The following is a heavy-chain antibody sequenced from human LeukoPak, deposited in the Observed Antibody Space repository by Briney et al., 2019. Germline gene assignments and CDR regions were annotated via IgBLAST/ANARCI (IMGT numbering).Heavy chain of an antibody. CDR2: INPNSGGT. D-gene: IGHD3-22*01. J-gene: IGHJ5*02. V-gene: IGHV1-2*02. Sequence: ASVKVSCKASGYTFTGYYMHWVRQAPGQGLEWMGWINPNSGGTNYAQKFQGRVTMTRDTSISTAYMELSRLRSDDTAVYYCARVYYYDSSGPGWFDPWGQGALVTVSS. CDR1: GYTFTGYY. CDR3: ARVYYYDSSGPGWFDP.